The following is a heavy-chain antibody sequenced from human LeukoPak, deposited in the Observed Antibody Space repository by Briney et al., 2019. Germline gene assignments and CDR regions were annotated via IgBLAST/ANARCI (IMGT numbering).Heavy chain of an antibody. CDR2: ISSSSSYI. CDR3: AKTSYIGRGNWFDP. CDR1: GFTFSSYS. D-gene: IGHD1-26*01. J-gene: IGHJ5*02. Sequence: GGSLRLSCAASGFTFSSYSMNWVRQAPGKGLEWVSSISSSSSYIYYAGSVKGRFTISRDNAKNSLYLQMNSLRAEDTAVYYCAKTSYIGRGNWFDPWGQGTLVTVSS. V-gene: IGHV3-21*04.